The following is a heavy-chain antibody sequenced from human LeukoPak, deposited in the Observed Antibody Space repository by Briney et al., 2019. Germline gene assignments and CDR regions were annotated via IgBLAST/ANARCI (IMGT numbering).Heavy chain of an antibody. V-gene: IGHV5-51*01. CDR1: GYSFTSYW. Sequence: GESLKISCKGSGYSFTSYWIGWVRQMPGKGLEWMGIIYPGDSDTRYSPSFQGQVTISADKSISTAYLQWSSLKASDTAMYYCARQIVGANYYYYMDVWGKGTTVTVS. CDR3: ARQIVGANYYYYMDV. J-gene: IGHJ6*03. CDR2: IYPGDSDT. D-gene: IGHD1-26*01.